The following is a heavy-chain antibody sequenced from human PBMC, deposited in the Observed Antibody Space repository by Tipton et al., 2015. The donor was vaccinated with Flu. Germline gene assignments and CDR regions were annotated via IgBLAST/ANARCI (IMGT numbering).Heavy chain of an antibody. V-gene: IGHV1-3*01. CDR1: GYSFTSYA. Sequence: QVQLVQSGAEVKKPGASVKVSCKASGYSFTSYAVHWVRQAPGQRLEWMGWINAGNGNTKYSNKFQGRVIITRDTSATTAYMELSSLTSEDTAVYYCATGDRRNYWGQGTLVTVSS. CDR2: INAGNGNT. J-gene: IGHJ4*02. D-gene: IGHD4-17*01. CDR3: ATGDRRNY.